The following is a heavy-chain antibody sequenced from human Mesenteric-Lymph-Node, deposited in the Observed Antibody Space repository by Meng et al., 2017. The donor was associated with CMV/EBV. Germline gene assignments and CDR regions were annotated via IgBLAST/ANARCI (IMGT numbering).Heavy chain of an antibody. V-gene: IGHV3-23*01. CDR1: GFTFSNYA. Sequence: GGSLRLSCAASGFTFSNYAMTWVRQVLGKGLEWVSTISGSDGRTYYADSVKGRFTISRDNSKNTLYLQMNSLRVGDTAVYYCAKRNLGAGSRYNHLDHWGQGALVTVSS. J-gene: IGHJ4*02. D-gene: IGHD6-13*01. CDR3: AKRNLGAGSRYNHLDH. CDR2: ISGSDGRT.